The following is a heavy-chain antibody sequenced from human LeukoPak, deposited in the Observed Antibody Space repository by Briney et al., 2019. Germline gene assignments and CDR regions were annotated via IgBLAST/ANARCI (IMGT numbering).Heavy chain of an antibody. Sequence: SGGSLRLSCAASGFTFSSYGMHWVRQAPGKGLEWVAFIRYDGSNKYYADSVKGRFTISRDNSKNTLYLQMNSLRAEDTAVYYCAKDRIVVVPAASTGLDYWGQGTLVTVSS. CDR3: AKDRIVVVPAASTGLDY. CDR2: IRYDGSNK. D-gene: IGHD2-2*01. J-gene: IGHJ4*02. V-gene: IGHV3-30*02. CDR1: GFTFSSYG.